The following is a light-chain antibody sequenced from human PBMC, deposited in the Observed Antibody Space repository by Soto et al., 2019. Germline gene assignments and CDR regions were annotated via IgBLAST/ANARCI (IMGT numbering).Light chain of an antibody. CDR1: SSNIGSNY. CDR2: SNN. J-gene: IGLJ3*02. CDR3: AAWDDSLSGLV. V-gene: IGLV1-47*02. Sequence: QSVLTQPPSASGTPGQRVTISCSGSSSNIGSNYVYWYQQLPGTAPKLLIYSNNQRPSGFPDRFSGSKSGTSASLAISGLRSEDEADYYCAAWDDSLSGLVFGGGTKLTVL.